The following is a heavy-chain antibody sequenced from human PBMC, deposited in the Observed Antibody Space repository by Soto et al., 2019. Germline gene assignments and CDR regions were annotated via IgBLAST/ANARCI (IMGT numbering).Heavy chain of an antibody. J-gene: IGHJ4*02. Sequence: PGESLKISCKGSGFTFTDYCIAWVLQMPWKGLEWMGIIYPGDSKTRYTPSFQGQVTISADKSISTAFLHWSSLKASDTAMYYCARHPNYYDSSGYYYSDYWGQGTLVTVSS. CDR2: IYPGDSKT. CDR1: GFTFTDYC. D-gene: IGHD3-22*01. V-gene: IGHV5-51*01. CDR3: ARHPNYYDSSGYYYSDY.